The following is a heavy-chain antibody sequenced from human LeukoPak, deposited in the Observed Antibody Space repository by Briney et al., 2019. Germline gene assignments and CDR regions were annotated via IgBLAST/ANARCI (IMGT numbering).Heavy chain of an antibody. V-gene: IGHV4-4*02. CDR3: ASLPWGVRGVIIQDFDY. Sequence: PSGTLSLTCTVSGGSIRSSNWWSWVRQPPGKGLESIGSIYYSGSTYYNPSLKSRVTISVDTSKNQFSLNLSSVTAADTAVYYCASLPWGVRGVIIQDFDYWGQGTLVTVSS. CDR2: IYYSGST. J-gene: IGHJ4*02. CDR1: GGSIRSSNW. D-gene: IGHD3-10*01.